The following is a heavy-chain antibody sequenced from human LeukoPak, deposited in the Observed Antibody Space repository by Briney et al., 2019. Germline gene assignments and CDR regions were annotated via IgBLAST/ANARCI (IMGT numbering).Heavy chain of an antibody. CDR3: ARAGPQGFGVDV. Sequence: GGSLRLSCAASGFPFSSYGIHWVRQAPGKGLESVAVIWHDASNTYYVDSVKGRFTISRDNSKNTLYLQLNSLRAEDTAVYYSARAGPQGFGVDVWGQGTTVIVSS. CDR1: GFPFSSYG. J-gene: IGHJ6*02. V-gene: IGHV3-33*01. CDR2: IWHDASNT.